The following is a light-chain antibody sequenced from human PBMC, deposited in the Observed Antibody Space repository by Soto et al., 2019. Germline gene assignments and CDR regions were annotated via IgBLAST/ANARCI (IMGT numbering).Light chain of an antibody. V-gene: IGKV3-20*01. CDR2: GAS. Sequence: EIVLTQSPGTLSLSPGERATLSCRASQSVSSSYLAWYQQKPSQAPRLLIYGASSRATGIPDRFSGSGSGTDFTLIMSRLEPEEFAVYDCQQYGSSPITFGHGTRLEIK. J-gene: IGKJ5*01. CDR3: QQYGSSPIT. CDR1: QSVSSSY.